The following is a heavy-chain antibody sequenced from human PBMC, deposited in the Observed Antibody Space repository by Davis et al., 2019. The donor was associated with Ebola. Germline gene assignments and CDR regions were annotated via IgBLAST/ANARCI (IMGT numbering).Heavy chain of an antibody. CDR3: ARGYCSGGSCYPFDY. D-gene: IGHD2-15*01. J-gene: IGHJ4*02. Sequence: MPSETLSLTCAVYGGSFSGYYWSWSRQPPGKGLKWIGEINHSGSTNYNPSLKSRVTISVDTSKNQFSLKLSSVTAADTAVYYCARGYCSGGSCYPFDYWGQGTPVTVSS. V-gene: IGHV4-34*01. CDR1: GGSFSGYY. CDR2: INHSGST.